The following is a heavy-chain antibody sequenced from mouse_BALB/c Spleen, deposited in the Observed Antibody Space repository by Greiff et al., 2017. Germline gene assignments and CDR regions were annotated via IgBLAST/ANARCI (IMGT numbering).Heavy chain of an antibody. CDR1: GFTFSSYA. D-gene: IGHD1-2*01. Sequence: EVQGVESGGGLVKPGGSLKLSCAASGFTFSSYAMSWVRQTPEKRLEWVASISSGGSTYYPDSVKGRFTISRDNARNILYLQMSSLRSEDTAMYYCAKSTTAYAMDYWGQGTSVTVSS. J-gene: IGHJ4*01. CDR2: ISSGGST. V-gene: IGHV5-6-5*01. CDR3: AKSTTAYAMDY.